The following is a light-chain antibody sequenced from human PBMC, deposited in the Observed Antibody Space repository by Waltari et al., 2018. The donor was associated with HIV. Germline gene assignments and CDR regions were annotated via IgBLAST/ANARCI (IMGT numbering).Light chain of an antibody. J-gene: IGLJ1*01. CDR2: AVT. CDR1: SDDVGGDDY. CDR3: CSYTSSSTPFV. V-gene: IGLV2-14*03. Sequence: QSALTQTASVSGSPGQSVTISCTGTSDDVGGDDYVSWYQQHPGKAPKLILYAVTNRPSGISSRFSGSKSGNAASLFISGLQAEDEADYYCCSYTSSSTPFVFGTGTRVTVL.